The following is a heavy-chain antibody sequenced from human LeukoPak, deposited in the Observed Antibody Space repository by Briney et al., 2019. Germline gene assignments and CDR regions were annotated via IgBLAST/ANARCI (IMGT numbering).Heavy chain of an antibody. Sequence: SETLSLTCTVSGGSISSSSYYWGWIRQPPGKGLEWIGSIYYSGSTYYNPSLKSRVTISVDTSKNQFSLKLSSVTAADTAVYYCARVNQGGPQWLVPSGLDYWGQGTLVTVSS. V-gene: IGHV4-39*07. J-gene: IGHJ4*02. D-gene: IGHD6-19*01. CDR2: IYYSGST. CDR3: ARVNQGGPQWLVPSGLDY. CDR1: GGSISSSSYY.